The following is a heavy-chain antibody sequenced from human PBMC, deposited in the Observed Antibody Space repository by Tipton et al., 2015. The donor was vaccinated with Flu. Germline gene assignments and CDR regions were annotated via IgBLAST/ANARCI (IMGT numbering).Heavy chain of an antibody. CDR2: IYYSGST. CDR3: ARGGETGYDFWSGWTQPLNYYGMDV. V-gene: IGHV4-59*01. Sequence: TLSLTCTVSGGSISSYYWSWIRQPPGKGLEWIGYIYYSGSTNYNPSLKSRVTISVDTSKNQFSLKLSSVTAADTAVYYCARGGETGYDFWSGWTQPLNYYGMDVWGQGTTVTVSS. CDR1: GGSISSYY. J-gene: IGHJ6*02. D-gene: IGHD3-3*01.